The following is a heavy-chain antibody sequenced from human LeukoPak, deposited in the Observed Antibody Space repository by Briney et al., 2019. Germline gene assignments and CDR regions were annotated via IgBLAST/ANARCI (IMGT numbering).Heavy chain of an antibody. CDR2: INPSGGST. D-gene: IGHD1-26*01. J-gene: IGHJ4*02. CDR3: TSEPVGGNSLDY. V-gene: IGHV1-46*01. CDR1: GYTFTSYY. Sequence: ASVKVSCKASGYTFTSYYMHWVRQAPGQGLEWMGIINPSGGSTSYAQKFQGRVTMTRDTSTSTVYMELSSLRSEDTAMYYCTSEPVGGNSLDYWGQGTLVTVSS.